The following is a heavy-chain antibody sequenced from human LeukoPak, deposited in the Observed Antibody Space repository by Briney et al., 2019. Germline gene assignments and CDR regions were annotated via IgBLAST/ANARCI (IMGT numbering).Heavy chain of an antibody. D-gene: IGHD6-13*01. CDR1: GFTFSSYA. CDR3: AREQQLFHLDY. Sequence: GGSLRLSCAASGFTFSSYAMHWVHQAPGKGLEWVAVISYDGSNKYYADSVKGRFTISRDNSKNTLYLQMNSLRAEDTAVYYCAREQQLFHLDYWGQGTLVTVSS. CDR2: ISYDGSNK. J-gene: IGHJ4*02. V-gene: IGHV3-30*01.